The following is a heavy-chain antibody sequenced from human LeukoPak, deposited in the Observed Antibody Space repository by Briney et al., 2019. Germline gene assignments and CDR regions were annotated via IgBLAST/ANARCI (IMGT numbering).Heavy chain of an antibody. D-gene: IGHD5-24*01. Sequence: GGSLRLSCTASGFTFSNYGMSWVRQAPGKGLEWVSGISGSGSGGSTYYADSVKGRFTISRDNSKNTLYLQMNSLRAEDTAVYYCAKSGYNRFDYWGQGTLVTVSS. V-gene: IGHV3-23*01. CDR2: ISGSGSGGST. CDR1: GFTFSNYG. CDR3: AKSGYNRFDY. J-gene: IGHJ4*02.